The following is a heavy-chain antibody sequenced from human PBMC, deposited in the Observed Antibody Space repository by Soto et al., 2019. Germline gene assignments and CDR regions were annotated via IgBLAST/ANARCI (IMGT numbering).Heavy chain of an antibody. CDR3: ARLRGYSYASGMDV. Sequence: SVKVSCKASGGTFSSYAISRVRQAPGQGLEWMGGIIPIFGTANYAQKFQGRVTITADESTSTAYMELSSLRSEDTAVYYCARLRGYSYASGMDVWGQGTTVTVSS. V-gene: IGHV1-69*13. J-gene: IGHJ6*02. CDR2: IIPIFGTA. CDR1: GGTFSSYA. D-gene: IGHD5-18*01.